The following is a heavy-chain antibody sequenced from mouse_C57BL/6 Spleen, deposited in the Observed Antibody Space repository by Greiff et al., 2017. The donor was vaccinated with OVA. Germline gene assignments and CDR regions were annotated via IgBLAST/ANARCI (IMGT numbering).Heavy chain of an antibody. CDR3: ARGNYGSSYEGY. Sequence: QVQLQQSGAELVKPGASVKISCKASGYAFSSYWMNWVKQRPGKGLEWIGQIYPGDGDTNYNGKFKGKATLTADKSSSTAYMQLSSLTSEDSAVYFCARGNYGSSYEGYWGKGTTRTVSS. D-gene: IGHD1-1*01. CDR2: IYPGDGDT. J-gene: IGHJ2*01. V-gene: IGHV1-80*01. CDR1: GYAFSSYW.